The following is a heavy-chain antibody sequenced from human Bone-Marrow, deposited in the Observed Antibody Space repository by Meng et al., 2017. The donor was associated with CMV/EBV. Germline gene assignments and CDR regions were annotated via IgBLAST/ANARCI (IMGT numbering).Heavy chain of an antibody. CDR3: ARHLRAYDTSGYYFTGDVFDI. D-gene: IGHD3-22*01. Sequence: SETLSLTCTVSGGSISSYYWSWIRQPPGKGLEWIGYIYYSGTTNYNPSLKSRVTISVDTSKNLFSLKLSSVTAADTAVYYCARHLRAYDTSGYYFTGDVFDIWGQGTMVTVSS. J-gene: IGHJ3*02. CDR1: GGSISSYY. V-gene: IGHV4-59*01. CDR2: IYYSGTT.